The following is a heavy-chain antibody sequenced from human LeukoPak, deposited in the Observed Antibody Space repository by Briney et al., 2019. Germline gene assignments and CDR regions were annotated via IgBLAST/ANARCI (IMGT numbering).Heavy chain of an antibody. V-gene: IGHV4-61*01. CDR3: ARDGYYDSSGYRNWFDP. D-gene: IGHD3-22*01. Sequence: PSETLSLTCTVSGGSISSSNYYWSWIRQPPGKGLEWIGYIYYSGTTNYNPSLKSRVTISVDTSKNQFSLKLSSVTAADTAVYYCARDGYYDSSGYRNWFDPWGQGTLVTVSS. J-gene: IGHJ5*02. CDR1: GGSISSSNYY. CDR2: IYYSGTT.